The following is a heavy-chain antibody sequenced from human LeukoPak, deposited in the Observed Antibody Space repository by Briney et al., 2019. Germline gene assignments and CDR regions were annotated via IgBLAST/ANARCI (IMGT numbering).Heavy chain of an antibody. CDR1: GTTFTSAW. CDR3: AGLGYTD. V-gene: IGHV3-7*01. CDR2: IRSDASYK. Sequence: GGSLRLSCTASGTTFTSAWMSWVRQAPGKGLEWVATIRSDASYKHYVDSVRGRFTISRDNAKNSLYLEMSALRVEDTAVYYCAGLGYTDCGQGTLVTVSS. J-gene: IGHJ4*02. D-gene: IGHD5-18*01.